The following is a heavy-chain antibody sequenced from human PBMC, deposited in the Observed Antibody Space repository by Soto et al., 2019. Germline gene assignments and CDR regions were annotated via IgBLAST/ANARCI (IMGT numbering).Heavy chain of an antibody. V-gene: IGHV3-53*04. J-gene: IGHJ3*02. CDR3: ARDMITFGGVIADAFDI. Sequence: EVQLVESGGGLVQPGGSLRLSCAASGFTVSSNYMSWVRQAPGKGLEWVSVIYSGGSTYYADSVKGRFTISRHNSKNTRYLQMNSLRAEDTAVYYCARDMITFGGVIADAFDIWGQGTMVTVSS. D-gene: IGHD3-16*02. CDR1: GFTVSSNY. CDR2: IYSGGST.